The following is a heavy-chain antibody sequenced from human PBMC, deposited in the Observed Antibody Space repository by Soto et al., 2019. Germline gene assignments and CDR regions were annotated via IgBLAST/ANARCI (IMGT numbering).Heavy chain of an antibody. Sequence: EVQLVESGGGLVQPGGSLRLPCAASGFTFSSYSMNWVRQAPGKGLEWVSYISSSSSTIYYADSVKGRFTISRDNAKNPMYLAKNHPRGEGPGVVFWAGAKFYGSPGDVDLWGQGTLVTVSS. D-gene: IGHD3-10*01. CDR3: AGAKFYGSPGDVDL. CDR2: ISSSSSTI. V-gene: IGHV3-48*01. J-gene: IGHJ5*02. CDR1: GFTFSSYS.